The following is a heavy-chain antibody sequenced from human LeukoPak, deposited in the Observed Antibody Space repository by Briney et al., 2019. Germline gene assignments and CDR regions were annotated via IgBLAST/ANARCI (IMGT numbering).Heavy chain of an antibody. Sequence: ASVKVSCKASGYTFTNHDMHWVRQAPGQRLEWMGWINPGNGNTKYSQKLQGRVTMTTDTSTSTAYMELRSLRSDDTAVYYCARDSMVYAIDYWGQGTLVTVSS. J-gene: IGHJ4*02. CDR3: ARDSMVYAIDY. D-gene: IGHD2-8*01. CDR1: GYTFTNHD. CDR2: INPGNGNT. V-gene: IGHV1-3*01.